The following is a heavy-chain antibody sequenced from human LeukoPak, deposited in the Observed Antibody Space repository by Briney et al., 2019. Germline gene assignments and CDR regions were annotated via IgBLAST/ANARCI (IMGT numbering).Heavy chain of an antibody. J-gene: IGHJ5*02. V-gene: IGHV1-18*01. D-gene: IGHD4-11*01. CDR1: GYSSTNYG. CDR2: IHIYRGNT. CDR3: ARDVGITVSDSFDP. Sequence: ASVKVSCKASGYSSTNYGISWVRQAPGQGLEWMGWIHIYRGNTNYAQKFQGRVTMTTDTSTSTVYMEVRGLRSDDTAMYYCARDVGITVSDSFDPWGQGTLVTVSS.